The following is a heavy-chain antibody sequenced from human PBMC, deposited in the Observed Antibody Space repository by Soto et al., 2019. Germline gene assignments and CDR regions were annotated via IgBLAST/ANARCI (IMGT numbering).Heavy chain of an antibody. D-gene: IGHD6-19*01. CDR2: INSDGSST. J-gene: IGHJ4*02. CDR3: ARGVGSGWDTFFDY. Sequence: GGSLRLSCAASGFTVSSYWMHWVRQAPGKGLVWVSRINSDGSSTSYADSVKGRFTISRDNAKNTLYLQMNSLRAEDTAVYYCARGVGSGWDTFFDYWGQGTLVTVSS. CDR1: GFTVSSYW. V-gene: IGHV3-74*01.